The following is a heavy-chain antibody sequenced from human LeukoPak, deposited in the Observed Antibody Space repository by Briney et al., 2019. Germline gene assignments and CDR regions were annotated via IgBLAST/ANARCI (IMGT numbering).Heavy chain of an antibody. CDR1: GFTFSRYW. CDR2: INSDGSST. J-gene: IGHJ6*02. D-gene: IGHD3-3*01. V-gene: IGHV3-74*01. Sequence: GGSLRLSCAASGFTFSRYWMHWVRQTPGKGLVWVSRINSDGSSTRYADSVKGRFTISRDNAKNTLDLQMNSLGAEDTAVYSCAKDSTASGSYYGMDVWGQGTTVTVSS. CDR3: AKDSTASGSYYGMDV.